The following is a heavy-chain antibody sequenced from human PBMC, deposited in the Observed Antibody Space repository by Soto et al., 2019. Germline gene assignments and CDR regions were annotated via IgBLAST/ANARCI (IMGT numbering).Heavy chain of an antibody. Sequence: GGSLRLSCAASGFTFSNAWMSWVRQAPGKGLEWVGRIKSKTDGGTTDYAAPVKGRFTISRDDSKNTLYLQMNSLRVDDTALYYCVKEVETVRLVAFALWGQGTQVTVSS. J-gene: IGHJ4*02. CDR1: GFTFSNAW. CDR3: VKEVETVRLVAFAL. V-gene: IGHV3-15*01. CDR2: IKSKTDGGTT. D-gene: IGHD5-18*01.